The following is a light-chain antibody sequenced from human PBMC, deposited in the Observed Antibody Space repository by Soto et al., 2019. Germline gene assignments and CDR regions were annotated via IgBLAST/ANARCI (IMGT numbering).Light chain of an antibody. CDR3: QQYNNWPPSWP. CDR1: QSVSSN. J-gene: IGKJ1*01. V-gene: IGKV3-15*01. CDR2: GAS. Sequence: EIVMTQSPATLSVSPGERATLSCRASQSVSSNLAWYQQKPGQAPRLLIYGASTRATGIPARFSGSGSGTEFTLTISSLQSVDGAVYYCQQYNNWPPSWPFGQGPKADIK.